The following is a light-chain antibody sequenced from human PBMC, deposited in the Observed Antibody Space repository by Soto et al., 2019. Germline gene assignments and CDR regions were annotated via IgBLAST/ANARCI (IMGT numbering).Light chain of an antibody. V-gene: IGLV2-8*01. CDR2: DVS. J-gene: IGLJ6*01. Sequence: QSALTQPPSASGSPGQSVTISCTGTSRDVGAYKFVSWYQQHPGKAPKLLIYDVSKRPTGVPDRFSGSKSGNTASLTVSGLKADDEADYYCSSYAGNNNYVFGSATKLTVL. CDR3: SSYAGNNNYV. CDR1: SRDVGAYKF.